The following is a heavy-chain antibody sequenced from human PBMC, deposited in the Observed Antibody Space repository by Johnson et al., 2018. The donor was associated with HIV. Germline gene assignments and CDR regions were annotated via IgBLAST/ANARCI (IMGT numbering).Heavy chain of an antibody. Sequence: VQLVESGGGVVRPGGSLRLSCAASGFTFDDYGISWVRQAPGKGLEWVSGINWNGGSTGYAESVKGRFTISRDNSKNTLYLQMNSLRTEDTAVYYCANLGDYGGNNGFDIWGQGTMVTVSS. J-gene: IGHJ3*02. CDR3: ANLGDYGGNNGFDI. CDR2: INWNGGST. D-gene: IGHD4-23*01. V-gene: IGHV3-20*04. CDR1: GFTFDDYG.